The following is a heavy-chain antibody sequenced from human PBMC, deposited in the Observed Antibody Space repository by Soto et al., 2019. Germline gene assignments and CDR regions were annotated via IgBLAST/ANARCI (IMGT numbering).Heavy chain of an antibody. CDR2: LKSDNGGT. CDR3: ARDLCPLGSGSACPLYGLDI. D-gene: IGHD3-10*01. J-gene: IGHJ6*02. CDR1: GYTFTGHY. V-gene: IGHV1-2*02. Sequence: QVKLVQSGAQVKPPGASVKVSCKASGYTFTGHYMHWVRQVSGKRLEHLGWLKSDNGGTYYAPKFQGRVTFTRDTSTTTAYMELSGLQSDDTAVYFCARDLCPLGSGSACPLYGLDIWGQGTTVGVS.